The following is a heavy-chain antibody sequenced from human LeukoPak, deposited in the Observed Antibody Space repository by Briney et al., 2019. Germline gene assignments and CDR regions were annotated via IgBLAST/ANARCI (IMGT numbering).Heavy chain of an antibody. Sequence: ASVKVSCKASGYTFTGYFMHWVRQAPGQGLEWMGWINPNSGGTNYAQKFQGRVTMTRDTSISTAYMELSRLRSDDTAVYYCARVRYYYDSSGYPDYWGQGTLVTVSS. CDR3: ARVRYYYDSSGYPDY. J-gene: IGHJ4*02. V-gene: IGHV1-2*02. CDR1: GYTFTGYF. CDR2: INPNSGGT. D-gene: IGHD3-22*01.